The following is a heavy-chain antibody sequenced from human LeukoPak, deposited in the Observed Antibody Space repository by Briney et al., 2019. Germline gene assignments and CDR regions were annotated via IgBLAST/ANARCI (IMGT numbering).Heavy chain of an antibody. CDR3: ARYLMVRGVINPGAFDI. V-gene: IGHV4-39*07. CDR1: GGSITSRPDY. Sequence: SXXLSLTCTVSGGSITSRPDYWGWIRXPXXKGLAWIGSIYFGGSTYYNPSLKSRVTISVDTSKNQFSLKLSSVTAADTAVYYCARYLMVRGVINPGAFDIWGQGTMVTVSS. CDR2: IYFGGST. D-gene: IGHD3-10*01. J-gene: IGHJ3*02.